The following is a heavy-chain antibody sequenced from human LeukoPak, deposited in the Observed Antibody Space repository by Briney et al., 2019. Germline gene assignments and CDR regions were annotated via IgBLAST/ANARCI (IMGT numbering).Heavy chain of an antibody. CDR3: ARIGGITMVRGVPGYYFDY. V-gene: IGHV4-30-4*01. CDR2: IYYSGST. CDR1: GGSISSGDYY. J-gene: IGHJ4*02. Sequence: SETLSLTCTVSGGSISSGDYYWSWIRQPPGKGLEWIGYIYYSGSTYYNPSLKSRVTISVDTSKNQFSLKLSSATAADTAVYYCARIGGITMVRGVPGYYFDYWGQGTLVTVSS. D-gene: IGHD3-10*01.